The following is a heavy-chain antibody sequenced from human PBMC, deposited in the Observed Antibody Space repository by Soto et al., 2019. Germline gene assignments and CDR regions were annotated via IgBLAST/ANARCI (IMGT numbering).Heavy chain of an antibody. Sequence: QVQLVESGGGVVQPGRSLRLSCAASGFTFSSYAMHWVRQAPGTGLERVAVISYDGSNKYYADSVKGRFTISSDNSKNPLYLQMNSLRAEDTAVYYCARDLRDDYGGNENAFEIWGQGTMVTVSS. V-gene: IGHV3-30-3*01. D-gene: IGHD4-17*01. J-gene: IGHJ3*02. CDR1: GFTFSSYA. CDR2: ISYDGSNK. CDR3: ARDLRDDYGGNENAFEI.